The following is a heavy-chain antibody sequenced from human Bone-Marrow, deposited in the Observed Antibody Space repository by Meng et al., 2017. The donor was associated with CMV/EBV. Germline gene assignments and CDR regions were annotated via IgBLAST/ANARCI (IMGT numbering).Heavy chain of an antibody. CDR2: IKQDGSEK. V-gene: IGHV3-7*01. D-gene: IGHD1-1*01. J-gene: IGHJ6*02. Sequence: GESLKISCAASGFTFRSYWMSWVRQAPGKGLEWVANIKQDGSEKYYVDSVKGRFTISRDNAKNSLYLQMNSLRAEDTAVYYCARERTVRYYYYGMDVWGQGTTVTVSS. CDR3: ARERTVRYYYYGMDV. CDR1: GFTFRSYW.